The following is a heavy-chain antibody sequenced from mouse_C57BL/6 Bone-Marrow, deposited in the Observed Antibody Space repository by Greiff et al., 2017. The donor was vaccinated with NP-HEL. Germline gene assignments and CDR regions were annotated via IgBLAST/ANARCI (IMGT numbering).Heavy chain of an antibody. CDR1: GYTFTSYW. Sequence: VKLVESGAELAKPGASVKLSCKASGYTFTSYWMHWVKQRPGQGLEWIGYINPSSGYTKYNQKFKDKATLTADKSSSTAYMQLSSLTYEDSAVYYCATIYYDYDGGDYYAMDYWGQGTSVTVSS. CDR3: ATIYYDYDGGDYYAMDY. D-gene: IGHD2-4*01. CDR2: INPSSGYT. J-gene: IGHJ4*01. V-gene: IGHV1-7*01.